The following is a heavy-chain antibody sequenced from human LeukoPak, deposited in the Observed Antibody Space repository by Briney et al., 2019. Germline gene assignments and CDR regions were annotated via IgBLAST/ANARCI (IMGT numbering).Heavy chain of an antibody. CDR3: ARRAGAYSHPYDY. J-gene: IGHJ4*02. CDR2: IYSDNT. Sequence: GGSLRLSCTVSGFTVSSKSMSWVRQAPGKGLEWVSFIYSDNTHYSDSVKGRFTSSRDNSKNTLYLQMNSLRAEDTAVYYCARRAGAYSHPYDYWGQGTLVTVSS. D-gene: IGHD4/OR15-4a*01. CDR1: GFTVSSKS. V-gene: IGHV3-53*01.